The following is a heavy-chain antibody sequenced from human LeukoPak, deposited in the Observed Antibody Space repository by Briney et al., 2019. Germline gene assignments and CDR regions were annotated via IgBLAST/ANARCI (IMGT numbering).Heavy chain of an antibody. V-gene: IGHV4-59*01. J-gene: IGHJ4*02. CDR2: IYYSGST. CDR1: GGSFSGYY. CDR3: ARGYTYGYEQLDY. Sequence: PSETLSLTCAVYGGSFSGYYWSWIRQPPGKGLEWIGYIYYSGSTNYNPSLKNRVTISIDTSKNQFSLKLSSVTAADTAVYYCARGYTYGYEQLDYWGQGTLVTVSS. D-gene: IGHD5-18*01.